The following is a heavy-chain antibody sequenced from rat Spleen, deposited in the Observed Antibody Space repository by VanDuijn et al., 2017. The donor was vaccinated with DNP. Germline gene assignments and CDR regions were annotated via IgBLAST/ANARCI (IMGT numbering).Heavy chain of an antibody. V-gene: IGHV2-1*01. J-gene: IGHJ3*01. CDR2: IWSGGTT. Sequence: QVQLKESGPGLVQPSQTLSLTCTVPGFSLISNGVTWVRQPPGKGLEWIEVIWSGGTTDYNSALNSRLSISSDTSKSQVFLKMNSLQAEDTATYFCTRSDYSSSWWFAYWGKGTLVTVSS. D-gene: IGHD1-2*01. CDR1: GFSLISNG. CDR3: TRSDYSSSWWFAY.